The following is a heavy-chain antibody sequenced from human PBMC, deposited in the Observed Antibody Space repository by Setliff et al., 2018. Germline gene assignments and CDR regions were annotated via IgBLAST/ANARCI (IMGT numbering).Heavy chain of an antibody. D-gene: IGHD6-19*01. CDR3: AKRDAVAGAVAY. J-gene: IGHJ4*02. V-gene: IGHV3-48*01. Sequence: GGSLRLSCAASGFTFSNYGMTWVRQAPGKGLEWISYISTSGSTIYYADSVKGRFTISRDKAHHSLFLQMNSLRAEDTAVYYCAKRDAVAGAVAYWGRGTLVTVSS. CDR1: GFTFSNYG. CDR2: ISTSGSTI.